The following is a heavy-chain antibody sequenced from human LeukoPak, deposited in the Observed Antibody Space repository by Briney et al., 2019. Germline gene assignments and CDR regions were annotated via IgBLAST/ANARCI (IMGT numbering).Heavy chain of an antibody. J-gene: IGHJ3*02. V-gene: IGHV5-51*01. Sequence: GESLKISCKGSGYSFTSYWIGWVRQMPGKGLEWMGIIYPGDSDTRYSPSFQGQVTISADKSISTAYLQWSSLKASDTATYYCASPFYDYGDQHGAFDIWGQGTMVTVSS. CDR2: IYPGDSDT. D-gene: IGHD4-17*01. CDR3: ASPFYDYGDQHGAFDI. CDR1: GYSFTSYW.